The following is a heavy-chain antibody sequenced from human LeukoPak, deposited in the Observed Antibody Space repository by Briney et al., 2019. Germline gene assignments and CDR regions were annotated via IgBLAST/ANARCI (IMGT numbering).Heavy chain of an antibody. CDR2: ISGDGGST. V-gene: IGHV3-43*02. Sequence: GGSLRLSCAASGFTFDDYAMHWVRQAPGKGLEWVSLISGDGGSTYYADSVKGRFTISRDNSKNTLYLEMNSLRAEDTAVYYCARLRSSTSLGYYYYYGMDVWGQGTTVTVSS. J-gene: IGHJ6*02. D-gene: IGHD2-2*01. CDR3: ARLRSSTSLGYYYYYGMDV. CDR1: GFTFDDYA.